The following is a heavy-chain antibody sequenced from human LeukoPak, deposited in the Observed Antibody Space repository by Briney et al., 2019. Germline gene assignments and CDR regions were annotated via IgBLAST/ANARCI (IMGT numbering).Heavy chain of an antibody. J-gene: IGHJ4*02. D-gene: IGHD7-27*01. CDR3: ARVNWGFRSMVDY. Sequence: KPSETLSLTCTVSGGSISSYYWSWIRQPPGKGLEWIGYIYYSGSTNYNPSLKSRVTISVDTSKNQFSLKLSSVTAADTAVYYCARVNWGFRSMVDYWGQGTLVTVSS. V-gene: IGHV4-59*01. CDR2: IYYSGST. CDR1: GGSISSYY.